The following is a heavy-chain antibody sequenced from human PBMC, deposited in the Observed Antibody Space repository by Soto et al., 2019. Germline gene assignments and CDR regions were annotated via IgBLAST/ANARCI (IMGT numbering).Heavy chain of an antibody. V-gene: IGHV1-2*04. Sequence: ASVKVSCKASGYTFTGYYMHWVRQAPGQGLEWMGWINPNSGGTNYAQKFQGWVTMTRDTSISTAYMELSRLRSDDTAVYYCARDSVRSSGYYYDSSGYSNWGQGTLVTVS. D-gene: IGHD3-22*01. CDR3: ARDSVRSSGYYYDSSGYSN. CDR2: INPNSGGT. J-gene: IGHJ4*02. CDR1: GYTFTGYY.